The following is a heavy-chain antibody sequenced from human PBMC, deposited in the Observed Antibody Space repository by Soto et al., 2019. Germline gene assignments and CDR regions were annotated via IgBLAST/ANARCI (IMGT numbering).Heavy chain of an antibody. Sequence: VGSLRLSCAASGFTFSSYGMHWVRQAPGKGLEWVAVISYDGSNKYYADSVKGRFTISRDNSKNTLYLQMNSLRAEDTAVYYCAKDRIGAMDFYYYYGMDVWGQGTTVTVSS. CDR3: AKDRIGAMDFYYYYGMDV. CDR1: GFTFSSYG. D-gene: IGHD5-18*01. CDR2: ISYDGSNK. J-gene: IGHJ6*02. V-gene: IGHV3-30*18.